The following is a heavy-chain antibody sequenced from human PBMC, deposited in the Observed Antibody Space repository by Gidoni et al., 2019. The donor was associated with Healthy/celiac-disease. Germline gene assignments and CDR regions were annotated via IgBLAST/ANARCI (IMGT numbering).Heavy chain of an antibody. CDR3: VYCTNGVCLDY. V-gene: IGHV1-69*02. CDR2: IIPILGIA. J-gene: IGHJ4*02. CDR1: GGTFSSYT. Sequence: QVQLVQSGAEVKKPGSSVKVFCKASGGTFSSYTISWVRQAPGQGLEWMGRIIPILGIANYAQKFQGRVTITADKSTSTAYMELSSLRSEDTAVYYCVYCTNGVCLDYWGQGTLVTVSS. D-gene: IGHD2-8*01.